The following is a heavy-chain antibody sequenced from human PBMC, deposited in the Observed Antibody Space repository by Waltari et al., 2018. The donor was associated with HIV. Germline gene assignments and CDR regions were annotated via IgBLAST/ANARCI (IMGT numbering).Heavy chain of an antibody. Sequence: QVHLVQSGAAVKEPGSSVKVSCKLSGDTLSELSLHWVRQDPGKGLEWMGGVDPEDGQTIHAQHFQDRVTMTEQPSTDTAYREPSSLTSEDTAVYFCATSGHGGPYYYYGLDVWGQGTTVTVSS. J-gene: IGHJ6*02. CDR2: VDPEDGQT. V-gene: IGHV1-24*01. CDR1: GDTLSELS. D-gene: IGHD5-12*01. CDR3: ATSGHGGPYYYYGLDV.